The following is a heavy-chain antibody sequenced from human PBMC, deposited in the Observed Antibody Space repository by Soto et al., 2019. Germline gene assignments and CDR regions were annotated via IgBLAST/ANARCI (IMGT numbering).Heavy chain of an antibody. V-gene: IGHV3-23*01. CDR2: ISGGGGTT. CDR3: AKGRNHYDSSNYYSFPLGV. CDR1: GFTFNSYP. D-gene: IGHD3-22*01. Sequence: GGSLRLSCAASGFTFNSYPMSWVRQAPGKGLEWVSAISGGGGTTYYADSVKGRFTISRDNSKNTLYLQMNSLRAEDTAIYYCAKGRNHYDSSNYYSFPLGVWGQGTTVTVSS. J-gene: IGHJ6*02.